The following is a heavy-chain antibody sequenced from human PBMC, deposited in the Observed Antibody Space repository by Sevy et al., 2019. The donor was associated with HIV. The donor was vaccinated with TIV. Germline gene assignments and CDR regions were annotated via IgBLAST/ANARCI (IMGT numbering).Heavy chain of an antibody. Sequence: LGGSLRFSCAAPGFIFSRAWMNWVRQAPGKGLEGVGRIKIRTDGGTTDYAPPVKGRFTISRDDSKNTLYLQMNSLTTEDTAVYYCATERGYSPSGFFDYWGQGTLVTVSS. V-gene: IGHV3-15*07. CDR2: IKIRTDGGTT. J-gene: IGHJ4*02. D-gene: IGHD5-12*01. CDR3: ATERGYSPSGFFDY. CDR1: GFIFSRAW.